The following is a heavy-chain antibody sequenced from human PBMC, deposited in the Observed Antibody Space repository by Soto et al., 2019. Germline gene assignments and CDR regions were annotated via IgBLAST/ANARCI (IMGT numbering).Heavy chain of an antibody. CDR2: IRWDGGTL. V-gene: IGHV3-20*04. D-gene: IGHD3-22*01. J-gene: IGHJ4*02. CDR1: GFSFDECG. Sequence: GGALRLSCDASGFSFDECGMSWVCQTPGKGLEWLSGIRWDGGTLDYADSVRGRFTISRDNAKNSLYLQMSSLRPEDTVVYYRAKLSYSETSGHFDSWGQGTLVTVSS. CDR3: AKLSYSETSGHFDS.